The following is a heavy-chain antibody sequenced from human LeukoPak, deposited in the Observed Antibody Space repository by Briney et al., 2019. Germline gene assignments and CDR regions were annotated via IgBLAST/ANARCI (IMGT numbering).Heavy chain of an antibody. V-gene: IGHV1-2*02. CDR2: ISPNSGGT. J-gene: IGHJ4*02. D-gene: IGHD1-26*01. CDR1: GYTFTGYY. Sequence: VASVKLSCTASGYTFTGYYMHWVRQAPGQGLEWVGWISPNSGGTNYAQKFQGRVTMTRDTSISTAYMELSRLRSDDTAVYYCARDLYSGSYYDYWGQGTLVTVSS. CDR3: ARDLYSGSYYDY.